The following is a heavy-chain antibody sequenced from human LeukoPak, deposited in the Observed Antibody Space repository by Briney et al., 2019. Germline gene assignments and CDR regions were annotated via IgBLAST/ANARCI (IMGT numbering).Heavy chain of an antibody. CDR2: IKSDGSST. D-gene: IGHD2-21*02. Sequence: GGSLRLPCAASGFTFSSHWMYWVRQAPGKGLVWVSRIKSDGSSTSYADSVKGRFTISRDNAKNTLYLQMNSLRAEDTAVYYCARLAYCGGDCYSVDYWGQGTLVTVSS. CDR1: GFTFSSHW. CDR3: ARLAYCGGDCYSVDY. V-gene: IGHV3-74*01. J-gene: IGHJ4*02.